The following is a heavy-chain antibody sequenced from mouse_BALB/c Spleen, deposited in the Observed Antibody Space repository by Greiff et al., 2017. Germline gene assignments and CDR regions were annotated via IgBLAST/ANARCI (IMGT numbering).Heavy chain of an antibody. J-gene: IGHJ2*01. CDR2: TFYSGIT. CDR3: ARRGITTVVGRFDY. D-gene: IGHD1-1*01. Sequence: FPGNKLEYIGNTFYSGITYYNPSLESRTYITRDTSKNQFSLKLSSVTTEDTATYYCARRGITTVVGRFDYWGQGTTLTVSS. V-gene: IGHV3-3*02.